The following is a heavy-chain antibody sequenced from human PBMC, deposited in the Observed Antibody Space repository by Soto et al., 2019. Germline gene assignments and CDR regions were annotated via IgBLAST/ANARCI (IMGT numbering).Heavy chain of an antibody. J-gene: IGHJ4*02. CDR1: GYTFTSYG. CDR2: INVYNGNT. V-gene: IGHV1-18*01. D-gene: IGHD3-10*01. CDR3: ARDTSRRESDY. Sequence: QVQLVQSGAEVKKPGASVKVSCKASGYTFTSYGISWVRQAPGQGLEWMGWINVYNGNTNYAQKLQGRVTMTTDTSTSTAYLDLRSLRSDDTAVYFCARDTSRRESDYWGQGTLVTVSS.